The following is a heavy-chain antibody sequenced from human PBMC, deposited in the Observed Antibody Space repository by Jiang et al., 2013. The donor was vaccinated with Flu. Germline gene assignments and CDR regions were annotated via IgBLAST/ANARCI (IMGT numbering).Heavy chain of an antibody. Sequence: VQLVESGGGLVQPGGSLKLSCAASGFAFSGSVMHWVRQASGKGLEWIGRIRNKANNYATLYGASAKGRFTISRDDSKNTAYLQMNSLETEDTAMYYCIGQDYYDSSGYGYPHWGQGNPDHRLR. CDR3: IGQDYYDSSGYGYPH. CDR2: IRNKANNYAT. J-gene: IGHJ4*02. V-gene: IGHV3-73*01. CDR1: GFAFSGSV. D-gene: IGHD3-22*01.